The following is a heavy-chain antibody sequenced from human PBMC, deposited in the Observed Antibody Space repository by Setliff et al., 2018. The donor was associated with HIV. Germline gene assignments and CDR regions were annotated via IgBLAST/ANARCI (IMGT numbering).Heavy chain of an antibody. Sequence: PSETLSLTCSVSGASITSGSFYWTWIRKPAGKGLEWIGDTYYGGSTDYNKYNPSLKGRVTISVDIYRKQLSLNLRSVTVADTAVYYCATHFDSSSWYSFDYWGQGTLVTVSS. V-gene: IGHV4-61*10. CDR2: TYYGGSTDYN. D-gene: IGHD6-13*01. J-gene: IGHJ4*02. CDR3: ATHFDSSSWYSFDY. CDR1: GASITSGSFY.